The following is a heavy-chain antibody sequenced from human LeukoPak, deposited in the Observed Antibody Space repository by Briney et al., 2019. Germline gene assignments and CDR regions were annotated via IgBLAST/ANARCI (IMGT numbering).Heavy chain of an antibody. Sequence: PGGSLRLSCAASGFTFSSYAMHWVRQAPGKGLEWVAVISYDGSNKYYADSVKGRFTISRDNSKNTLYLQMNSLRAEDTALYYCAKDKGGNYYYGVDVWGQGTTVTVSS. CDR1: GFTFSSYA. J-gene: IGHJ6*02. V-gene: IGHV3-30-3*01. D-gene: IGHD2-15*01. CDR3: AKDKGGNYYYGVDV. CDR2: ISYDGSNK.